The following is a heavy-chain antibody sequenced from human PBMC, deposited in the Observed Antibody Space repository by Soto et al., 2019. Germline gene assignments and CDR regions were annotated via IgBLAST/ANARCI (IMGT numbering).Heavy chain of an antibody. D-gene: IGHD3-3*01. CDR2: IIPIFDTR. J-gene: IGHJ6*02. Sequence: ASVKVSCKASGATFSNSAISWVRQAPGQGLEWMGGIIPIFDTRDYAQKFQGRVSITADASTSTGYMELSSLRADDTAVYYCTVAVSDVLEGGPVLTWHDMEVWGQGTTVTVSS. CDR1: GATFSNSA. V-gene: IGHV1-69*13. CDR3: TVAVSDVLEGGPVLTWHDMEV.